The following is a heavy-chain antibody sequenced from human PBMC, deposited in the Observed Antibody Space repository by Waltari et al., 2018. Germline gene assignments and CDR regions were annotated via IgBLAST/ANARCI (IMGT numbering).Heavy chain of an antibody. CDR2: MNPNSDNT. D-gene: IGHD3-3*01. CDR3: ARFWGGYFDY. Sequence: QVQLVQSGTVVKKPGASVKVSCKASGYTFTSYDINWVRQAAGQGLEWMGWMNPNSDNTGYAQKFQGRVTITRNTSISTAYMELSRLRSDDTAVYYCARFWGGYFDYWGQGTLVTVSS. V-gene: IGHV1-8*03. CDR1: GYTFTSYD. J-gene: IGHJ4*02.